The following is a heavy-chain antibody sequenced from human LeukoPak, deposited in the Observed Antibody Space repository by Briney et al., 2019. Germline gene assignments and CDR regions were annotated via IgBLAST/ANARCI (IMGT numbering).Heavy chain of an antibody. Sequence: GRSLRLSCAASGFTFDDYAMHWVRQAPGKGLEWVSGISWNSGSIGYADSVKGRFTISRDNAKNSLYLQMNSLRAEDTALYYCAKDEGGGDEYYYYGMDVWGQGTTVTVSS. CDR2: ISWNSGSI. J-gene: IGHJ6*02. V-gene: IGHV3-9*01. D-gene: IGHD2-21*02. CDR1: GFTFDDYA. CDR3: AKDEGGGDEYYYYGMDV.